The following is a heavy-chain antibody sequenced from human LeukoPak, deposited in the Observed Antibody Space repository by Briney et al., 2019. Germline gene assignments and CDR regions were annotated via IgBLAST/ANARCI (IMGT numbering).Heavy chain of an antibody. CDR1: GGSISSYY. J-gene: IGHJ6*03. D-gene: IGHD4-11*01. CDR3: ARETPYSNYYYYYYMDV. V-gene: IGHV4-4*07. Sequence: SETLSLTCTVSGGSISSYYWSWIRQPAGKGLEWIGRIYTSGSTNYNPSLKSRVTMSVDTSKNRFSLKLSSVTAADTAVYYCARETPYSNYYYYYYMDVWGKGTTVTVSS. CDR2: IYTSGST.